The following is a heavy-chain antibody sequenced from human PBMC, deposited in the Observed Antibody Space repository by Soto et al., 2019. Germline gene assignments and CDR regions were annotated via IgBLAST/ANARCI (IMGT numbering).Heavy chain of an antibody. J-gene: IGHJ4*02. CDR1: GNSIRSDGHS. CDR2: IHHTGNT. Sequence: QLQLQEPGSGLVKPSQTLSLTCGASGNSIRSDGHSRGWIRQPPGKGLEWIGYIHHTGNTYSNPSLKSRVTLSVDTSKNQVSLRLRSVTVADTAVYYCARGVAYLYDSSGFWGYFDSWGQGILVTVSS. D-gene: IGHD3-22*01. V-gene: IGHV4-30-2*01. CDR3: ARGVAYLYDSSGFWGYFDS.